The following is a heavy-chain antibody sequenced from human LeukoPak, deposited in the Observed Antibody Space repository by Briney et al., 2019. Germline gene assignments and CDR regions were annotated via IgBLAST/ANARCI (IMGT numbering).Heavy chain of an antibody. CDR1: GGTFSSYA. CDR2: IIPIFGTA. V-gene: IGHV1-69*05. J-gene: IGHJ4*02. D-gene: IGHD6-19*01. Sequence: GSSVKVSCKASGGTFSSYAISWVRQAPGQGLEWMGGIIPIFGTANYAQTYQGRVTITTDETTSTAYMELSSLRSEDTAVYYCARENGGWYYFDYWGQGTLVTVSS. CDR3: ARENGGWYYFDY.